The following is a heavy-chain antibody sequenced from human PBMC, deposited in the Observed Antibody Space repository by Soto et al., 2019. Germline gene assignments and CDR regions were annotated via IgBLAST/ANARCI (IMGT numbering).Heavy chain of an antibody. V-gene: IGHV1-69*12. Sequence: QVQLVQSGAEVKKPGSSVKVSCKVSGGTFSNYAIDWVRLAPGHGLAWMGGIVPIFGTTYYTQKFQGRATINADDSTTTAYLEMSSLRSEDTAIYYCARVEAVAGLYNYHGLDVWGQGTAVTVSS. CDR2: IVPIFGTT. CDR3: ARVEAVAGLYNYHGLDV. CDR1: GGTFSNYA. J-gene: IGHJ6*02. D-gene: IGHD6-19*01.